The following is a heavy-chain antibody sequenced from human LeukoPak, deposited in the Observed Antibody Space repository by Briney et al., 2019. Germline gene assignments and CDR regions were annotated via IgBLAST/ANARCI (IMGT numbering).Heavy chain of an antibody. CDR3: ARGGDYSGWFDS. D-gene: IGHD1-26*01. V-gene: IGHV3-48*01. CDR1: GFTFSSYS. Sequence: GGSLRLSCAASGFTFSSYSMNWVRHAPGEGLEWVSYISTSSSTIYYADSVKGRFTISRDNAKNSLYLQMNYLRAEDTAVYYCARGGDYSGWFDSWGWGTVVIVSS. J-gene: IGHJ5*01. CDR2: ISTSSSTI.